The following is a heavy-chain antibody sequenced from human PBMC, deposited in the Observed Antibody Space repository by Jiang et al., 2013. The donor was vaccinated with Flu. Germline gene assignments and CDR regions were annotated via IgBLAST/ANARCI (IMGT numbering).Heavy chain of an antibody. D-gene: IGHD3-10*01. J-gene: IGHJ3*02. Sequence: YAQKFQGRVTMTEDTSTDTAYMELSSLRSEDTAVYYCATPITMVRGVIAGLDAFDIWGQGTMVTVSS. CDR3: ATPITMVRGVIAGLDAFDI. V-gene: IGHV1-24*01.